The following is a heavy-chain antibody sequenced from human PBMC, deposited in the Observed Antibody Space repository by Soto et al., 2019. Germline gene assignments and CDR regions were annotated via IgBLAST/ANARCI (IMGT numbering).Heavy chain of an antibody. CDR1: GFSFTAYA. Sequence: EVQLLESGGGLVQPGGSLGLSCVASGFSFTAYAMSWVRQVPGKGLEWISSISGSGANTWYAVSVQGRFIISRDNSKTTVSLHMTSLRAEDTAIYYCARDRATFDAWGLGTLVSVSS. CDR3: ARDRATFDA. J-gene: IGHJ4*02. CDR2: ISGSGANT. V-gene: IGHV3-23*01.